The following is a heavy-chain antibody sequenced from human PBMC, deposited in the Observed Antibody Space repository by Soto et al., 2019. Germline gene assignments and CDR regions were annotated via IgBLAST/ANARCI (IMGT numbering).Heavy chain of an antibody. CDR1: GGSISSGDYY. V-gene: IGHV4-30-4*01. J-gene: IGHJ6*02. CDR2: IYYSGST. Sequence: QVQLQESGPGLVKPSQTLSLTCTVSGGSISSGDYYWSWIRQPPGKGLEWIGYIYYSGSTYYNPSLKRRVTISVDTSKNQFSLKLSSVTAADTAVYYCAGEVEMATHTRYGMDVWGQGTTVTVSS. CDR3: AGEVEMATHTRYGMDV. D-gene: IGHD5-12*01.